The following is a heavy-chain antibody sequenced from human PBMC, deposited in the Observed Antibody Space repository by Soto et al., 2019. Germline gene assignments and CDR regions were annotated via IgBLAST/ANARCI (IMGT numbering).Heavy chain of an antibody. J-gene: IGHJ1*01. CDR2: ISGSGGST. CDR1: GFTFSSYA. CDR3: AKLSTVTTNYFQH. V-gene: IGHV3-23*01. D-gene: IGHD4-17*01. Sequence: LRLSCAASGFTFSSYAMSWVRQAPGKGLEWVSAISGSGGSTYYADSVKGRFTISRDNSKNTLYLQMNSLRAEDAAVYYCAKLSTVTTNYFQHWGQGTLVTVSS.